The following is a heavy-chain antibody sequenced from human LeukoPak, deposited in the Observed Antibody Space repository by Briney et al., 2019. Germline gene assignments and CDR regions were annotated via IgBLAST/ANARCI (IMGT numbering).Heavy chain of an antibody. Sequence: SETLSLTCTVSGGSISSYYWSWIRQPPGKGLEWMGYIYYSGTTNYNPSLKSRVTISIDPSKNQFSLKLSSVTAADTAVHYCAAGPLDYWGQGALVTVSS. CDR2: IYYSGTT. CDR1: GGSISSYY. V-gene: IGHV4-59*08. CDR3: AAGPLDY. J-gene: IGHJ4*02. D-gene: IGHD1-14*01.